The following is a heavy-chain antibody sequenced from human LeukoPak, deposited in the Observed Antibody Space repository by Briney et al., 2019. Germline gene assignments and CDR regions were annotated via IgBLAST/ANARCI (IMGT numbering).Heavy chain of an antibody. CDR1: GGTFSSYA. V-gene: IGHV1-69*06. CDR3: AGAIRITMITQRSWFDP. CDR2: IIPIFGTA. D-gene: IGHD3-22*01. J-gene: IGHJ5*02. Sequence: ASVKVSCKASGGTFSSYAISWVRQAPGQGLEWMGGIIPIFGTANYAQKFQGRVTITADKSTSTAYMELSSLRSEDTAVYYCAGAIRITMITQRSWFDPWGQRTLVTVSS.